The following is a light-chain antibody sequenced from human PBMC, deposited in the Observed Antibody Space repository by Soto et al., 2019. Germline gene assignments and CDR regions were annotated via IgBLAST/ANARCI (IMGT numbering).Light chain of an antibody. CDR3: QSYDSSLSGYYV. Sequence: QLVLTQPPSVSGAPGQRVTISCTGSSSNIGAGYDVHWYQQLPGTAPKLLIYGNSNRPSGVPDRFSGSKSGTSASLAITGLQAEDEAHYYCQSYDSSLSGYYVFGTGTKLTVL. J-gene: IGLJ1*01. V-gene: IGLV1-40*01. CDR2: GNS. CDR1: SSNIGAGYD.